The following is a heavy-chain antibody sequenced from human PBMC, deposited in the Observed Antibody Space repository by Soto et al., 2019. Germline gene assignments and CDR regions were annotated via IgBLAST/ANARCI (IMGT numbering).Heavy chain of an antibody. CDR3: AKVADYDFWRSYYYYYIMDF. V-gene: IGHV3-23*01. CDR1: GFTFNSYA. CDR2: ISGSGGST. D-gene: IGHD3-3*01. Sequence: AWSLRLSCAASGFTFNSYAMSWVRPAPGKGLDWVSAISGSGGSTYYADSVKGRFTISRDNSKNTLYLQMNSLRAEDTAVYYCAKVADYDFWRSYYYYYIMDFLGPGTTVPGSS. J-gene: IGHJ6*02.